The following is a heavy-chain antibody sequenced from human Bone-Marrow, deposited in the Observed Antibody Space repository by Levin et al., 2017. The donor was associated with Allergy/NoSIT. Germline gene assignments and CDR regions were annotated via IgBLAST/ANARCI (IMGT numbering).Heavy chain of an antibody. V-gene: IGHV1-69*13. CDR1: GGTFSSYA. D-gene: IGHD3-22*01. CDR3: ARVKKPSNYYDSSWGNWFDP. Sequence: ASVKVSCKASGGTFSSYAISWVRQAPGQGLEWMGGIIPIFGTANYAQKFQGRVTITADESTSTAYMELSSLRSEDTAVYYCARVKKPSNYYDSSWGNWFDPWGQGTLVTVSS. CDR2: IIPIFGTA. J-gene: IGHJ5*02.